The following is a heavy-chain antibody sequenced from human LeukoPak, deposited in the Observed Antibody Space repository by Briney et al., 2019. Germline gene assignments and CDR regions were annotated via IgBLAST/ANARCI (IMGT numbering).Heavy chain of an antibody. CDR2: ISWNSGSI. V-gene: IGHV3-9*03. CDR3: AKDNSDWGFDY. J-gene: IGHJ4*02. D-gene: IGHD3/OR15-3a*01. Sequence: PGGSLRLSCAASGFTFDDYAMHWVRQAPGKGLEWVSGISWNSGSIGYADSVKGRFTISRDNAKNSLYLQMNSLRAEDMALYYCAKDNSDWGFDYWGQGTLVTVSS. CDR1: GFTFDDYA.